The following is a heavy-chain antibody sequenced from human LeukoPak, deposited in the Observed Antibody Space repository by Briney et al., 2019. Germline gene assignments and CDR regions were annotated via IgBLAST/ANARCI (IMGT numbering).Heavy chain of an antibody. V-gene: IGHV3-74*01. D-gene: IGHD1/OR15-1a*01. CDR1: GFSFSNYW. J-gene: IGHJ4*01. CDR2: INNDGSDT. CDR3: TRGNRGPDY. Sequence: GGSLRLPCAASGFSFSNYWMHWVRQAPGKGLVWVSRINNDGSDTVYADSVKGRFTISRDNANNTLSLQMNSLRVEDTGVYYCTRGNRGPDYWGQGTLVTVSS.